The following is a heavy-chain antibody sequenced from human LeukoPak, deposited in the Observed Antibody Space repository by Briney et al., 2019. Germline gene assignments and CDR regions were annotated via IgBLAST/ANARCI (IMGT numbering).Heavy chain of an antibody. CDR3: ARGDDGSGGFYNGLDTFDI. D-gene: IGHD3-10*01. Sequence: GRSLRLSCAASGFTFRNYGMHWVRQAPVKGPEGVAVIWDDGSNKYYGDSVKGRFTISRDNSKNTLSLQMNSLRAEDTAVYYCARGDDGSGGFYNGLDTFDIWGLGTMVTVSS. J-gene: IGHJ3*02. CDR1: GFTFRNYG. CDR2: IWDDGSNK. V-gene: IGHV3-33*01.